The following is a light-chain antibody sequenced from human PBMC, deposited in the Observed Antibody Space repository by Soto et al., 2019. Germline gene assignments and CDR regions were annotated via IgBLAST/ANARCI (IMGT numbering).Light chain of an antibody. CDR2: QDT. CDR3: QAWGSNIAA. V-gene: IGLV3-1*01. CDR1: KLGNRY. J-gene: IGLJ3*02. Sequence: SYELIQSLSVSVSPGETVSIICSGDKLGNRYASWYQQKPGQSPVLVIYQDTKRPSGIPERFSGSNSGDTATLTISGTQAMDEADYYCQAWGSNIAAFGGRTKLTVL.